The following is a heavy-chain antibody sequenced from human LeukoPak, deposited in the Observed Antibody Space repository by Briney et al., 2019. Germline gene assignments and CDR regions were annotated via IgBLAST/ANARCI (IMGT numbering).Heavy chain of an antibody. CDR2: ISYDGTNK. CDR3: ARDLTGWGESSGYSDY. CDR1: GFTFSSYA. D-gene: IGHD3-22*01. J-gene: IGHJ4*02. Sequence: GRSLRLSCAASGFTFSSYAMHWVRQAPGKGLEWVALISYDGTNKFYEDSVKGRFIISRDNSKNTLFLQVNSLRAEDTAVYYCARDLTGWGESSGYSDYWGQGTLVTVSS. V-gene: IGHV3-30*01.